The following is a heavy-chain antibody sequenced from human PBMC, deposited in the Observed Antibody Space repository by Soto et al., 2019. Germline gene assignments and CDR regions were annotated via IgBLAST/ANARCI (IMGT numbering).Heavy chain of an antibody. D-gene: IGHD2-2*01. CDR3: AREVGAFDI. J-gene: IGHJ3*02. CDR2: SSTGSTYI. CDR1: GFTFSRYS. V-gene: IGHV3-21*01. Sequence: EVQLVESGGGLVKPGGSLRLSCAASGFTFSRYSMNWVRQAPGKGLEWVASSSTGSTYIYYPDSVKGRFTISRDDAKNSLFLPMESLRAEDTAVYYCAREVGAFDIWGQGTTVTVSS.